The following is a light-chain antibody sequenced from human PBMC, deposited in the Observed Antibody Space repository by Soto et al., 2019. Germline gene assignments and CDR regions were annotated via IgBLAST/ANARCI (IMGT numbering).Light chain of an antibody. J-gene: IGLJ3*02. V-gene: IGLV1-44*01. CDR1: SSNIGRYS. Sequence: QSVLTQPPSASGTPGQMVTISCSGSSSNIGRYSATWYQQLPGTAPRLLIFSSNQRPSDVPARFSGSKSGSSASLAISGLQSGDEADYFCSAWDDSLDAWVFGGGTKLTVL. CDR2: SSN. CDR3: SAWDDSLDAWV.